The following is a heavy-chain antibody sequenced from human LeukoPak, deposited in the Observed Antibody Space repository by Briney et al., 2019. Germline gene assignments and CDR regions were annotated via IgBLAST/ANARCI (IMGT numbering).Heavy chain of an antibody. CDR1: GFTFSSYG. CDR3: ARVSRYCSGGSCPKRANYYYYGMDV. CDR2: ISYDGSNK. Sequence: GRSLRLSCAASGFTFSSYGMHWVRQAPGKGLEWVAVISYDGSNKYYADSVKGRFTISRDNSKNTLYLQMNSLRAEDTAVYYCARVSRYCSGGSCPKRANYYYYGMDVWGQGTTVTVSS. V-gene: IGHV3-30*03. J-gene: IGHJ6*02. D-gene: IGHD2-15*01.